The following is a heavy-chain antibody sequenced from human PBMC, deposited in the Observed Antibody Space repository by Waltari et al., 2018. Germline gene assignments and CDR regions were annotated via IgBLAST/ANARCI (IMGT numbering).Heavy chain of an antibody. D-gene: IGHD6-6*01. CDR1: GGTCSSYA. Sequence: QVQLVQSGAEVKKPGSSVTVSCKASGGTCSSYAITWVRQAPGQGLEWMGGIIPIFGTANYAQKFQGRVTITTDESTSTAYMELSSLRSEDTAVYYCARGQEGPIAARREFDYWGQGTLVTVSS. J-gene: IGHJ4*02. CDR2: IIPIFGTA. V-gene: IGHV1-69*05. CDR3: ARGQEGPIAARREFDY.